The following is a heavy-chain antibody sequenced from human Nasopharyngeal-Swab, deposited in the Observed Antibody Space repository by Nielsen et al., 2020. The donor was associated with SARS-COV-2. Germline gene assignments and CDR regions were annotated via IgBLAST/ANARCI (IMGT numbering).Heavy chain of an antibody. CDR1: GYTFTTHA. V-gene: IGHV7-4-1*01. CDR3: ARPSPYGDYSFDY. Sequence: ASVKASCKASGYTFTTHAMNWVRQAPGQGLEWMGWINTNTGSPRYAQGFTGRFVFSLDTSVSTAYLQIRSLKPEDTDVYFCARPSPYGDYSFDYWGQGTLVTVSS. CDR2: INTNTGSP. D-gene: IGHD4-17*01. J-gene: IGHJ4*02.